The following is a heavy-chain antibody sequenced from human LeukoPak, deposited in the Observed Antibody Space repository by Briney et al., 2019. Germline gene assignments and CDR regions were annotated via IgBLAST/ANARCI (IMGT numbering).Heavy chain of an antibody. CDR1: GFTFSSYS. CDR2: ISSSSSYI. D-gene: IGHD1-14*01. J-gene: IGHJ6*02. CDR3: AKVSGGGLYYDGMDV. Sequence: GVLRLSCAASGFTFSSYSMNWVRQAPGKGLEWVSSISSSSSYIYYTDSVKGRFTISRDSSKNTLYLQMNSLRAEDTAVYYCAKVSGGGLYYDGMDVWGQGTTVTASS. V-gene: IGHV3-21*04.